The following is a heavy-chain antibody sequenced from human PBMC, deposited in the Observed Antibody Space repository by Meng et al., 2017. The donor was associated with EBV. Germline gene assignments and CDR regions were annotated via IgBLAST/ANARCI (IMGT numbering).Heavy chain of an antibody. CDR1: GGPFRYYA. V-gene: IGHV1-69*01. D-gene: IGHD3-10*01. Sequence: QGEVGPLAAGVKKPGSAVKVSCKTSGGPFRYYAISWVRQAPGQGLEWLGGFLPRLGAPNYAQKFHGRVKITADESTSTHYMDLSSLRSEDTAIYYCASESGRGYTPDYWGQGTLVTVSS. J-gene: IGHJ4*02. CDR2: FLPRLGAP. CDR3: ASESGRGYTPDY.